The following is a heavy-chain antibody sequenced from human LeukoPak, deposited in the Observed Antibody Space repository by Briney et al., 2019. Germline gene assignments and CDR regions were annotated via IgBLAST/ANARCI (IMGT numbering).Heavy chain of an antibody. CDR2: MKPNSGNT. Sequence: SVKVSCKASGYTFTAYDINWVRQATGQGLEWMGWMKPNSGNTGYAQKFQGSVTITRNTSISTAYMDFSNLRPEDTAVYYCARGKAGDSGGHRAFDIWGQGTMVTVSS. D-gene: IGHD2-15*01. CDR1: GYTFTAYD. CDR3: ARGKAGDSGGHRAFDI. J-gene: IGHJ3*02. V-gene: IGHV1-8*01.